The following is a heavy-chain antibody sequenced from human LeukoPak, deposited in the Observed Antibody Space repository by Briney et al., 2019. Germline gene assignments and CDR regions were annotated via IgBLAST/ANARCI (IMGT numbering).Heavy chain of an antibody. D-gene: IGHD3-16*01. CDR1: GFTFSSYG. Sequence: GGSLRLSCAASGFTFSSYGMHWDRQAPGKGLEWVAVIWYDGSNKYYADSVKGRFTISRDNSKNTVYLQMNSLRAEDTAIYFCAKEWGTFYCDYWGEGTLVSVSS. V-gene: IGHV3-30*02. CDR2: IWYDGSNK. CDR3: AKEWGTFYCDY. J-gene: IGHJ4*02.